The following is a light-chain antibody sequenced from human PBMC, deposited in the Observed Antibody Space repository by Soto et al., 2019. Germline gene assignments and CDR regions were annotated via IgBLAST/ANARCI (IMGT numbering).Light chain of an antibody. CDR3: HSYTRSTTEV. V-gene: IGLV2-14*01. Sequence: QSALTQPASVSGSPGQSITISCIGTSSDVGGYNYVAWYQQHPGKAPKLMLYEVSNRPSGVSNRFSGSKSGNTASLTISGLQPEDEADYYCHSYTRSTTEVFGGGTKVTVL. CDR2: EVS. CDR1: SSDVGGYNY. J-gene: IGLJ2*01.